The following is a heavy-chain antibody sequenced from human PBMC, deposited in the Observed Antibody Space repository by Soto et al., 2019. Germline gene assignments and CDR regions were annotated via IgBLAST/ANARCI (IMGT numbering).Heavy chain of an antibody. CDR3: ARHEPLLWFGELPGWFDP. Sequence: SETLSLTCTVSGGSISSSSYYWGWIRQPPGKGLEWIGSIYYSGSTYYNPSLKSRVTISVDTSKNQFSLKLSSVTAADTAVYYCARHEPLLWFGELPGWFDPWGQGTLVTVSS. CDR2: IYYSGST. J-gene: IGHJ5*02. V-gene: IGHV4-39*01. CDR1: GGSISSSSYY. D-gene: IGHD3-10*01.